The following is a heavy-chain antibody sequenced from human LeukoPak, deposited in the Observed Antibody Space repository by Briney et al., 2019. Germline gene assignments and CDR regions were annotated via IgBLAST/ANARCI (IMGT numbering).Heavy chain of an antibody. J-gene: IGHJ6*03. CDR2: IRSKANSYAT. CDR1: GFTFSGSA. D-gene: IGHD3-3*01. V-gene: IGHV3-73*01. Sequence: GGSLRLSCAASGFTFSGSAMHWVRQASGKGLEWVGRIRSKANSYATAYAASVKGRFTISRDDSKNTAYLQMNSLKTEDTAVYYCTSLMSYFWSGYYTPPWDNYYMDVWGKGTTVTVSS. CDR3: TSLMSYFWSGYYTPPWDNYYMDV.